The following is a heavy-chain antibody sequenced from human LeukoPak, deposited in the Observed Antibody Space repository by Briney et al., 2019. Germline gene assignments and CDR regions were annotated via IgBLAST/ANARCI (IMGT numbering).Heavy chain of an antibody. CDR3: ARGRFAATGKYYFDY. CDR2: IKTDGTDK. D-gene: IGHD6-13*01. J-gene: IGHJ4*02. CDR1: GFIFGSYW. V-gene: IGHV3-7*01. Sequence: GGSLRLTCAASGFIFGSYWMSWVRQAPGEGLEWVASIKTDGTDKFYVNSVEGRFTISRDNAKNSLYLQMNSLRADDTAVYFCARGRFAATGKYYFDYWGQGTLVTVSS.